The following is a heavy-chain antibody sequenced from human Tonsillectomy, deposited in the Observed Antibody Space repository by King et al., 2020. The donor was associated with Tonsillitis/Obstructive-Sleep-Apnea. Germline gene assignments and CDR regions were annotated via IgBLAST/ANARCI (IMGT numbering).Heavy chain of an antibody. V-gene: IGHV4-59*01. CDR1: DGSISSYY. J-gene: IGHJ3*02. Sequence: QLQESGPGLVKPSETLSLTCTFSDGSISSYYWSWIRQPPGKGLEWIGYIYYSGSTNYNPSLKSRVTISVDTSKNQFSLKLSSVTAADTAVYYCARDMVLEAGGDAFDIWGQGTMVTVSS. CDR2: IYYSGST. D-gene: IGHD2-8*01. CDR3: ARDMVLEAGGDAFDI.